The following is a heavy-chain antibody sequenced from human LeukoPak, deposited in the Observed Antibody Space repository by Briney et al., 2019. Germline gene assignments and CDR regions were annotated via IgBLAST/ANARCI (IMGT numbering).Heavy chain of an antibody. V-gene: IGHV3-30*04. D-gene: IGHD3-10*02. CDR1: GFTFSSYA. CDR3: AELGITMIGGV. Sequence: GGSLRLSCAASGFTFSSYAMHWVRQALGKGLEWVAVISYDGSNKYYADSVKGRFTISRDNAKNSLYLQMNSLRAEDTAVYYCAELGITMIGGVWGKGTTVTISS. J-gene: IGHJ6*04. CDR2: ISYDGSNK.